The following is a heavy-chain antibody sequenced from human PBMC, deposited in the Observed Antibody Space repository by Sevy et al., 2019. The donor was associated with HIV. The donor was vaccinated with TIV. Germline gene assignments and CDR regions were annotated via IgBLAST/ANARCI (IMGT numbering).Heavy chain of an antibody. Sequence: GGSLRLSCSAFGFNFQTFGMHWVRQAPGKGPEWLAVISSDGVNHNYAASVKGRFSISRDNSKSLLFLQMNSLIPNDTAVYFCTKESLRGTYIRGVFDHWGRGTLVTVSS. CDR3: TKESLRGTYIRGVFDH. CDR2: ISSDGVNH. J-gene: IGHJ4*02. D-gene: IGHD3-10*02. V-gene: IGHV3-30*18. CDR1: GFNFQTFG.